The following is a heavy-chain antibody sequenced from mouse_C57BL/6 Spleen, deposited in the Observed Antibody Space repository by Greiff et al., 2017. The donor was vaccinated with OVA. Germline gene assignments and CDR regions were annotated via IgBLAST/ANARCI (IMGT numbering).Heavy chain of an antibody. CDR2: IDPSDSYT. CDR1: GYTFTSYW. V-gene: IGHV1-50*01. J-gene: IGHJ4*01. CDR3: ASPRNGYYYAMDY. Sequence: QVQLQQPGAELVKPGASVKLSCKASGYTFTSYWMQWVKQRPGQGLEWIGEIDPSDSYTNYNQKFKGKATLTVDTSSSTAYMQLSSLTSEDSAVYYCASPRNGYYYAMDYWGQGTSVTVSS.